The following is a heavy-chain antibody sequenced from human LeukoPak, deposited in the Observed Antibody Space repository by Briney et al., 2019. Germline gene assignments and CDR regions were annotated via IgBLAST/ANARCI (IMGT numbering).Heavy chain of an antibody. D-gene: IGHD5-12*01. CDR2: ISSSGSTI. CDR3: ARWGYSGCDWVDY. CDR1: GFTFSSYE. V-gene: IGHV3-48*03. J-gene: IGHJ4*02. Sequence: GGSLRLSCAASGFTFSSYEMNWVRQAPGKGLEWVSYISSSGSTIYYADSVKGRFTISRDNAKNSLYLQMNSLRAEDTAVYYCARWGYSGCDWVDYWGQGTLVTVSS.